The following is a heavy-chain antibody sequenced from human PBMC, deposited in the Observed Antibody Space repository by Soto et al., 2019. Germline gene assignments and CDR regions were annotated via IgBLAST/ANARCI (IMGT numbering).Heavy chain of an antibody. CDR2: IYYSGST. CDR3: ARHEGVVVAATFVY. CDR1: GGSISSSSCY. Sequence: QLQLQESGPGLVKPSETLSLTCTVSGGSISSSSCYWGWIRQPPGKGLEWIGSIYYSGSTYYNPSLESRVTISVDTSKNQFSLKLSSVTAADTAVYYCARHEGVVVAATFVYWGQGTLVTVSS. J-gene: IGHJ4*02. D-gene: IGHD2-15*01. V-gene: IGHV4-39*01.